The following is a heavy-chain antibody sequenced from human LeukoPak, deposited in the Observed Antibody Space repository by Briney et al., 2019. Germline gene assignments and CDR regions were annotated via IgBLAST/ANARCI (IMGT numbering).Heavy chain of an antibody. CDR3: ARDRHREMMSDY. CDR2: IIPILGIA. CDR1: GGTFSSYA. J-gene: IGHJ4*02. Sequence: SVKVSCKASGGTFSSYAISWVRQAPGQGLEWMGRIIPILGIANYAQKFQGRVTITADKSTSTAYMELSSLRSEDTAVYYCARDRHREMMSDYWGQGTLVTVSS. V-gene: IGHV1-69*04. D-gene: IGHD5-24*01.